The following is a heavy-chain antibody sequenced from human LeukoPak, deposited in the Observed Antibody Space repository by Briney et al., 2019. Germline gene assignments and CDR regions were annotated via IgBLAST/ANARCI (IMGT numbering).Heavy chain of an antibody. CDR2: INHSGST. CDR1: GGSFSNYY. D-gene: IGHD2-15*01. J-gene: IGHJ6*02. V-gene: IGHV4-34*01. Sequence: PSETLSLTCAVYGGSFSNYYWSWLRQPPGKGLEWIGEINHSGSTNYNPSLKSRVTISVDTSKNQFSLKLSSVTAADTAVYYCARGRCSGGTCYYYYYYGMDVWGQGTTVTVSS. CDR3: ARGRCSGGTCYYYYYYGMDV.